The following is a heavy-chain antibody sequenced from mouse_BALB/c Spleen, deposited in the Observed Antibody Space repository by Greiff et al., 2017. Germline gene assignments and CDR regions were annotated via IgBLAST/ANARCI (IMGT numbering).Heavy chain of an antibody. CDR2: ILPGSGST. Sequence: VNLVESGAELVKPGASVKISCKATGFTFSSYGIEWVKQRPGHGLEWIGEILPGSGSTNYNEKLEGKATFTANTSSNTAQMQLSSLTSEDYAVYYCARSGPYWYFDVWGAGTTVTVSS. CDR3: ARSGPYWYFDV. CDR1: GFTFSSYG. J-gene: IGHJ1*01. D-gene: IGHD1-3*01. V-gene: IGHV1-9*01.